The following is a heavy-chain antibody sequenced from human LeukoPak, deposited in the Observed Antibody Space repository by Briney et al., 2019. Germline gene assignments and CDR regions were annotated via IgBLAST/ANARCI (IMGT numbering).Heavy chain of an antibody. V-gene: IGHV3-74*01. CDR3: ARWSYGDYGAFDI. CDR2: INSDGSST. CDR1: GFTSSSYW. D-gene: IGHD4-17*01. J-gene: IGHJ3*02. Sequence: QTGGSLRLSCAASGFTSSSYWMHWVRQAPGKGLVWVSRINSDGSSTSYADSVKGRFTISRDNAKNTLYLQMNSLRAEDTAVYYCARWSYGDYGAFDIWGQGTMVTVSS.